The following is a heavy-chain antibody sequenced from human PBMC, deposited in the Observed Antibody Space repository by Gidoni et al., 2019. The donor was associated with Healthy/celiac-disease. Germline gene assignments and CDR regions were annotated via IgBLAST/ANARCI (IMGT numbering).Heavy chain of an antibody. J-gene: IGHJ6*03. Sequence: QLQLQESGSGLVKPSQTLSLTCAVPGGSISSGGYSWSWIRQPPGKGLEWIGYIYHSGSTYYNPSLKSRVTISVDRSKNQFSLKLSSVTAADTAVYYCARGSGSSWYSYYYMDVWGKGTTVTVSS. D-gene: IGHD6-13*01. V-gene: IGHV4-30-2*01. CDR2: IYHSGST. CDR1: GGSISSGGYS. CDR3: ARGSGSSWYSYYYMDV.